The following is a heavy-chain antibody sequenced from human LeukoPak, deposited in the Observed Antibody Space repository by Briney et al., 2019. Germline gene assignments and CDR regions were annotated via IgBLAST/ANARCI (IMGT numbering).Heavy chain of an antibody. Sequence: ASVKVSCKVSGYTLTELSMHWVRQAPGKGLEWMGGFDPEDGETIYAQKFQGRVTMTEDTSTDTAYMELSSLRSEDTAAYYCARDFGHYYGSGSYYITYGMDVWGQGTTVTVSS. V-gene: IGHV1-24*01. CDR2: FDPEDGET. CDR1: GYTLTELS. CDR3: ARDFGHYYGSGSYYITYGMDV. J-gene: IGHJ6*02. D-gene: IGHD3-10*01.